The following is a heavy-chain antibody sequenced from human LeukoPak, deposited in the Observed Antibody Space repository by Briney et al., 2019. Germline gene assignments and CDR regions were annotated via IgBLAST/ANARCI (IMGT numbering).Heavy chain of an antibody. CDR2: ISYDGSLK. Sequence: GGSLRLSCATSGFSFSLSNYGMHWVRQAPGKGLEWVAVISYDGSLKYYADSVKGRFTISRDTSERTLFLQMSSLRADDTAVYYCARYNGDYRAFDLWGQGTMVSVSS. D-gene: IGHD4-17*01. CDR3: ARYNGDYRAFDL. CDR1: GFSFSLSNYG. J-gene: IGHJ3*01. V-gene: IGHV3-33*01.